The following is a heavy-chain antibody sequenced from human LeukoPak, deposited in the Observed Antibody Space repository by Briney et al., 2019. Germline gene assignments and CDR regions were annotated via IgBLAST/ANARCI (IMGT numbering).Heavy chain of an antibody. V-gene: IGHV3-48*03. Sequence: GGSLRLSCAASGFTFSSYEMNWVRQAPGKGLEWVSYISSSGSTIYYADSVKGRFTISRDNAKNSLYLQMNSLRAEDTAVYYCARRGYCSGGSCYYFDYWGQGTLVTVSS. CDR1: GFTFSSYE. CDR3: ARRGYCSGGSCYYFDY. J-gene: IGHJ4*02. D-gene: IGHD2-15*01. CDR2: ISSSGSTI.